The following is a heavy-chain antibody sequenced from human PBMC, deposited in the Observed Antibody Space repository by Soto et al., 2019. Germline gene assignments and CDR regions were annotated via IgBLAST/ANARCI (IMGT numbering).Heavy chain of an antibody. Sequence: EVQLVESGGGLVQPGGSLRLSCAASGFSITNTWMHWVRQAPGKGLEWVGRVKSKADGGTADYAAPVKGRFTVSRDDSKNTQYLQMKSLKMEDTAVYYCNSYPDFWGGHTPLWGQGTLVTVSS. J-gene: IGHJ4*02. CDR1: GFSITNTW. D-gene: IGHD3-3*01. CDR2: VKSKADGGTA. CDR3: NSYPDFWGGHTPL. V-gene: IGHV3-15*07.